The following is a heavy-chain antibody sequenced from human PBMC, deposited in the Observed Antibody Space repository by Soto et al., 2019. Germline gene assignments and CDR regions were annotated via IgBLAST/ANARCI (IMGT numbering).Heavy chain of an antibody. D-gene: IGHD3-10*01. CDR3: ASALETGDY. CDR2: IWYDGSNK. J-gene: IGHJ4*02. Sequence: QVQLVESGGGVVQPGRSLRLSCAASGFTFSNYGMHWVRQAPGKGPEWVAVIWYDGSNKYYADSVKGRFTISRDNSKNTLDLQMNSLRAEDTAVYYCASALETGDYWGQGTLVTVSS. CDR1: GFTFSNYG. V-gene: IGHV3-33*01.